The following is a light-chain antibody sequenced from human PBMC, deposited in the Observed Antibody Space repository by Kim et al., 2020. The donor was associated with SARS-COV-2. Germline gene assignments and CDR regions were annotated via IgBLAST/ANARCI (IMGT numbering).Light chain of an antibody. V-gene: IGKV3-11*01. CDR3: QQRKT. CDR1: QRGTNY. J-gene: IGKJ4*01. CDR2: DAS. Sequence: EIVLTQSPATLSSSPGERATLSCRASQRGTNYLAWYQHKPGQSPRLLIYDASHRATGIPARFSGSGSGTDFTLTISSLEPEDFAVYYCQQRKTFGGGTKVDIK.